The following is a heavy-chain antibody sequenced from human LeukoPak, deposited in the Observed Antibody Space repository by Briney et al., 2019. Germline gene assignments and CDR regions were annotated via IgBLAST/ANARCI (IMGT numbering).Heavy chain of an antibody. CDR2: ISGSGGST. CDR3: AKPQDQWELLSIDY. D-gene: IGHD1-26*01. J-gene: IGHJ4*02. Sequence: PGGSLRLSCAASGFTFSSYAMSWVRQAPGKGLEWVSAISGSGGSTYYADSVKGRFTISRDNSKNTLYLQMNSLRAEDTAVYYCAKPQDQWELLSIDYWGQGTLVTVSS. V-gene: IGHV3-23*01. CDR1: GFTFSSYA.